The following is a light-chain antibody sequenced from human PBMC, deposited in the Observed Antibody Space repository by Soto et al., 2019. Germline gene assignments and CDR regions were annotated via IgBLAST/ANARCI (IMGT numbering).Light chain of an antibody. Sequence: EIVLTQSPATLSLSPGEGATLSCRASQSVSRYLAWYQQKPGQAPRLLIYDASNRATGIPARFSGSGSGTDFTLTISSLEPEDFAVYYCQQRSNWPPITFGQGTLLEIK. CDR3: QQRSNWPPIT. J-gene: IGKJ5*01. CDR2: DAS. V-gene: IGKV3-11*01. CDR1: QSVSRY.